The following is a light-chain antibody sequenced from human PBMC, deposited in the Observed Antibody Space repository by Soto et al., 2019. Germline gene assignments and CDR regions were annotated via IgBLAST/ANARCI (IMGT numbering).Light chain of an antibody. CDR2: KNN. CDR1: SSNIGSNY. J-gene: IGLJ1*01. Sequence: QLVLTQPPSASGTPGQRVSISCSGSSSNIGSNYVYWYQQLPGTAPKLLIYKNNQRPSGVPDRFSGSKSGTSASLAISGLRSEDEADYYCAAWDDSLNGFVFATGTKVTVL. V-gene: IGLV1-47*01. CDR3: AAWDDSLNGFV.